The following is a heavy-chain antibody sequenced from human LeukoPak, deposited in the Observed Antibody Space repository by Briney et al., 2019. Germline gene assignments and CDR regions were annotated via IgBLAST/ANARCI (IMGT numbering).Heavy chain of an antibody. CDR3: ARRDY. V-gene: IGHV3-30-3*01. Sequence: PGGSLRLSCAASGFTFSSYAMHWVRQAPGKGLEWVAVISYDGSNKYYADSVKGRFTISRDNSKNTLYLQMNSLRAEDTAVYCCARRDYWGQGTLVTVSS. J-gene: IGHJ4*02. CDR1: GFTFSSYA. CDR2: ISYDGSNK.